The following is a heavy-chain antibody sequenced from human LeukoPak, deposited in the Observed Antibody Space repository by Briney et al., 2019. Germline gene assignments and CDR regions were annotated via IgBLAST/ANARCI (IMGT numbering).Heavy chain of an antibody. Sequence: SGPTLVKPTQTLTLTCTFSGFSLSTSGVGVGWIRQPPGKALEWLALIYWDDDKRYSPSLKSRLTITKDTSKNQVVLTMTNMDPVDTATYYCAHRQIAAAAADAFDIWGQGTMVTVSS. CDR3: AHRQIAAAAADAFDI. V-gene: IGHV2-5*02. D-gene: IGHD6-13*01. CDR1: GFSLSTSGVG. J-gene: IGHJ3*02. CDR2: IYWDDDK.